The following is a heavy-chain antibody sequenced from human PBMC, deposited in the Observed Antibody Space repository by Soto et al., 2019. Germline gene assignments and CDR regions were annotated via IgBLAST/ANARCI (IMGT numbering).Heavy chain of an antibody. CDR2: IDWDDDK. Sequence: SGPTLVNPTQTLTLTCTFSGFSLSTSGMCVSWIRQPPGKALEWLARIDWDDDKYYSTSLKTRLTISKDTSKNQVVLTMTNMDPVDTATYYCSVSITRDIVVVPAAMFHYWGQGTLVTVSS. J-gene: IGHJ4*02. V-gene: IGHV2-70*11. CDR3: SVSITRDIVVVPAAMFHY. D-gene: IGHD2-2*01. CDR1: GFSLSTSGMC.